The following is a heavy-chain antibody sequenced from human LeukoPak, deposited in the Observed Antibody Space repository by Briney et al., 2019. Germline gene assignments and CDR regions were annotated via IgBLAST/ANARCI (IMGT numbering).Heavy chain of an antibody. CDR1: GESFSGYY. Sequence: ETLSLTCAVYGESFSGYYWSWIRQPPGKGLEWVSGISGSGGRTYFADSVKGRFTLPRDNSKNTLYLQMNSLRAEDTAVYYCAKAGRGGAITLVRGVKGDYYYMDVWGKGTTVTISS. V-gene: IGHV3-23*01. CDR2: ISGSGGRT. J-gene: IGHJ6*03. D-gene: IGHD3-10*01. CDR3: AKAGRGGAITLVRGVKGDYYYMDV.